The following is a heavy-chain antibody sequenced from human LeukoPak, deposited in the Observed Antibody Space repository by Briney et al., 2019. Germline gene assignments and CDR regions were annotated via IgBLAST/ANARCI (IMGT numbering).Heavy chain of an antibody. J-gene: IGHJ6*02. CDR3: ASGGGSGTWGAYYYYAMDV. CDR2: MNPNSGNT. V-gene: IGHV1-8*01. CDR1: GYTFSRYD. D-gene: IGHD3-10*01. Sequence: ASVKVSCKASGYTFSRYDINWVRQATGQGLEWMGWMNPNSGNTGYAQKFQGRVTMTRNTSISTAYMELSGLRSEDTAVYHCASGGGSGTWGAYYYYAMDVWGQGTTVTVSS.